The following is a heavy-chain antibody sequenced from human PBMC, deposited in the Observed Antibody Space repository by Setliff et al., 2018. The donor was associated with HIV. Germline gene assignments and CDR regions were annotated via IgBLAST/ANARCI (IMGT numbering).Heavy chain of an antibody. CDR2: IYPDDSDI. CDR3: ARRLGSGSYYKSDSYYYMDV. J-gene: IGHJ6*03. Sequence: GESLKISCKGSGYRFTKYWIAWVRQMPGKGLEWVGTIYPDDSDIRYSPSFQGQVTISADKSISTAYLQWSGLEASDSAIYYCARRLGSGSYYKSDSYYYMDVWGKGTTVTVSS. CDR1: GYRFTKYW. D-gene: IGHD3-10*01. V-gene: IGHV5-51*01.